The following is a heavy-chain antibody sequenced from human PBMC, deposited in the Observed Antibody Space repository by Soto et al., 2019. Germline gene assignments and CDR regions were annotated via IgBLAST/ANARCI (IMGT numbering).Heavy chain of an antibody. Sequence: PSETLSLTCSISADSISSSTYCWGWIRQPPGKGLEWLGYIFYTGSTYKNPSLKSRVTISADSSKNQFSVNLTSVTATDTAVYYCARRPSSGYAYYFDYWGQGILVTVSS. CDR1: ADSISSSTYC. V-gene: IGHV4-39*01. J-gene: IGHJ4*02. D-gene: IGHD3-22*01. CDR3: ARRPSSGYAYYFDY. CDR2: IFYTGST.